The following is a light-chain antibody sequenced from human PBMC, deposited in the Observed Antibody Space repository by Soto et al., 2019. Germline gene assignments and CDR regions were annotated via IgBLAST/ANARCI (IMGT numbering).Light chain of an antibody. Sequence: EVVLTQSPATLSLSPGERATLSCGASQSVGSNFLAWYQQKPGLAPRLLIYDASSRATGIPDRFSGSGSGTDFTLTSSRLEPEESAVYCCHQYGGSSRAFGQGTRVEIK. CDR1: QSVGSNF. V-gene: IGKV3D-20*01. J-gene: IGKJ1*01. CDR2: DAS. CDR3: HQYGGSSRA.